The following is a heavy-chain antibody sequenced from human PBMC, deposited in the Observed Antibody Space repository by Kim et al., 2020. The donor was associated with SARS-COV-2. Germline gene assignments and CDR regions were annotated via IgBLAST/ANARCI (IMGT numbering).Heavy chain of an antibody. CDR1: GSTFSSYA. CDR2: IKTNTGTP. Sequence: ASVKVSCNTSGSTFSSYALNWVRQAPGQGLEWMGWIKTNTGTPTYAQGFTGRFVFSLDTSARTAYLHISSLKAEDTAVYFCASGAYYESVYWGQGTLVAV. D-gene: IGHD3-22*01. J-gene: IGHJ4*02. CDR3: ASGAYYESVY. V-gene: IGHV7-4-1*02.